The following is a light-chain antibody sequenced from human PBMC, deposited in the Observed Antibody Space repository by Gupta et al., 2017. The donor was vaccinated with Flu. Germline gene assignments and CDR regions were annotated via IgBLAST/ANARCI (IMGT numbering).Light chain of an antibody. CDR1: QSVLYSSKNKNC. CDR3: QQYYSDPWT. V-gene: IGKV4-1*01. CDR2: WAS. Sequence: SLGERATINCKSSQSVLYSSKNKNCLAWYQQKPGQPPKLLIYWASTRESGVPDRFSGSGSGTYFTLTISSLQAEDAAVYYCQQYYSDPWTFGQGTKVEIK. J-gene: IGKJ1*01.